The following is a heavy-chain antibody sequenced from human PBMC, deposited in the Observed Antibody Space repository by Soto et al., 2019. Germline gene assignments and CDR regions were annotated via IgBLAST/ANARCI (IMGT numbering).Heavy chain of an antibody. D-gene: IGHD5-12*01. Sequence: QVQLVESGGGVVQPGRSLRLSCAASGFNFSAYGMHWVRQAPGKGLEWVSTTSFDARKRFYADSVRGRITISRDNSKNRLYLEMDSLRVEDTAVYYCARPREYSTSPWYVMDVWGQGTTVAVSS. CDR2: TSFDARKR. V-gene: IGHV3-30*13. CDR3: ARPREYSTSPWYVMDV. J-gene: IGHJ6*02. CDR1: GFNFSAYG.